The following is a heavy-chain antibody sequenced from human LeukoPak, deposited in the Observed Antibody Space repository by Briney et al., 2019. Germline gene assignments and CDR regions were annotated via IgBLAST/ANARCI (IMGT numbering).Heavy chain of an antibody. D-gene: IGHD2-21*02. V-gene: IGHV4-59*08. CDR1: GGSISTYY. J-gene: IGHJ4*02. CDR2: IYYTGST. Sequence: SETLSLTCTVSGGSISTYYWTWIRQPPGKGLEWIGYIYYTGSTNHNPSLKSRVTISVDTSKNQFSLKLSSVTAADTAVYYCARGVTPFDYWGQGTLVTVSS. CDR3: ARGVTPFDY.